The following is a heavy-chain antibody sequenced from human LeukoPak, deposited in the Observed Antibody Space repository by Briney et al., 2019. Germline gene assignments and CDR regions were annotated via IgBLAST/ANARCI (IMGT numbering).Heavy chain of an antibody. CDR1: GFSFSGFD. V-gene: IGHV3-48*03. CDR3: ARGTRAFDI. CDR2: ISSSGQTI. Sequence: GGSLRLSCAASGFSFSGFDMNWVRQAPGKGLEWVSYISSSGQTIYYADSVKGRFTISRDNAKNSLYLQMNSLRAEDTAVYYCARGTRAFDIWGQGTMVTVSS. J-gene: IGHJ3*02.